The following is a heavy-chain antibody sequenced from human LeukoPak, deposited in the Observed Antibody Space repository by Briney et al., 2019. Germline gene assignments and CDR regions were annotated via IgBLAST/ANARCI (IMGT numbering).Heavy chain of an antibody. D-gene: IGHD6-13*01. V-gene: IGHV3-23*01. CDR1: GFTFSSYA. CDR3: AKVQGGISAREMDY. CDR2: INGGGDST. J-gene: IGHJ4*02. Sequence: GGSLRLSCAASGFTFSSYAMTWVRQAPGKGLEWVSAINGGGDSTYYADSVKGRFIISRDFSKNTLYLQMNSLRAEDTAVYFCAKVQGGISAREMDYWGQGTLLTVSS.